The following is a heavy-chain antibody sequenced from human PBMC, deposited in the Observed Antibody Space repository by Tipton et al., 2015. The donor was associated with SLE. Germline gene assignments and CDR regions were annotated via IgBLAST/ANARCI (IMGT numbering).Heavy chain of an antibody. CDR3: ATLHSGYDYYYYGMDV. J-gene: IGHJ6*02. Sequence: TLSLTCTVSGGSISSSSYYWGWIRQPPGKGLVWIGSIYYSGSTYYNPSLKSRVTISVDTSKNQFSLKLSSVTAADTAVYYCATLHSGYDYYYYGMDVWGQGTTVTVSS. V-gene: IGHV4-39*07. CDR1: GGSISSSSYY. CDR2: IYYSGST. D-gene: IGHD5-12*01.